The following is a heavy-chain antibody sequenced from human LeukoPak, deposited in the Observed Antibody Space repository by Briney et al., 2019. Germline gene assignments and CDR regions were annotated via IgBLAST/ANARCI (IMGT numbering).Heavy chain of an antibody. CDR1: GGSFSGYY. J-gene: IGHJ4*02. Sequence: KPSETLSLTCAVYGGSFSGYYWSWIRQPPGKGLEWIGEINHSGSTNYNPSLKSRVTISVDTSKNQFSLKLSSVTAADTAVYYCARGSYYGLGSYYSGDYFDYWGQGTLVTVPS. CDR3: ARGSYYGLGSYYSGDYFDY. V-gene: IGHV4-34*01. D-gene: IGHD3-10*01. CDR2: INHSGST.